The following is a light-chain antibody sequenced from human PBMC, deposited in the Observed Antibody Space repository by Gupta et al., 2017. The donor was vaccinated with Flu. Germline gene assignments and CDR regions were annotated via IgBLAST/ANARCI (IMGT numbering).Light chain of an antibody. V-gene: IGLV3-10*01. Sequence: GDACPKKDAYWYQLKSGQAPQVVIYEDFKRPSGIPQRCSGSTSGTVSTLTITGAQVEDEADYLCFSLNIRGHDRVFGGGTTLAVL. CDR2: EDF. CDR1: ACPKKD. CDR3: FSLNIRGHDRV. J-gene: IGLJ2*01.